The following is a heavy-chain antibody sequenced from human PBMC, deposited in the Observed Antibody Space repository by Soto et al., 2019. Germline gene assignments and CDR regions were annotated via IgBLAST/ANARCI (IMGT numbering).Heavy chain of an antibody. D-gene: IGHD2-2*02. Sequence: SETLSLTCAVYGGSFSGYYWSWIRQPPGKGLEWIGEINHSGSTNYNPSLKSRVTISVDTSKNQFSLKLSSVTAADTAVYYCARGLYCSSTSCYKRYYYYGMDVWGQGTTVTVSS. J-gene: IGHJ6*02. CDR1: GGSFSGYY. CDR3: ARGLYCSSTSCYKRYYYYGMDV. V-gene: IGHV4-34*01. CDR2: INHSGST.